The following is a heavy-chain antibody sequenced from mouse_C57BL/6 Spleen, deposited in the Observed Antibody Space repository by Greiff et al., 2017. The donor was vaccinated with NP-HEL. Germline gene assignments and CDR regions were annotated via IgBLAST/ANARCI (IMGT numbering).Heavy chain of an antibody. V-gene: IGHV5-4*01. D-gene: IGHD1-1*01. CDR2: ISDGGSYT. Sequence: EVQGVESGGGLVKPGGSLKLSCAASGFTFSSYAMSWVRQTPEKRLEWVATISDGGSYTYYPDNVKGRFTISRDNAKNNLYLQMSHLKSEDTAMYYCARDGAYYYGSSPFAYWGQGTLVTVSA. CDR1: GFTFSSYA. J-gene: IGHJ3*01. CDR3: ARDGAYYYGSSPFAY.